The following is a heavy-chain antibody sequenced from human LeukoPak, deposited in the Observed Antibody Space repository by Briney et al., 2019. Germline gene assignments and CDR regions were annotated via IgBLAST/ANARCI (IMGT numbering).Heavy chain of an antibody. CDR2: IYYSGST. CDR3: ARYRRTTAAGFDY. CDR1: GGSISTYY. Sequence: SETLSLTCSVSGGSISTYYWSWIRQPPGKGLEWIGYIYYSGSTNYNSSLKSRVTISVDTSKNQFSLKLSSVTAADTAVYYCARYRRTTAAGFDYWGQGTLVTVSS. D-gene: IGHD6-13*01. J-gene: IGHJ4*02. V-gene: IGHV4-59*01.